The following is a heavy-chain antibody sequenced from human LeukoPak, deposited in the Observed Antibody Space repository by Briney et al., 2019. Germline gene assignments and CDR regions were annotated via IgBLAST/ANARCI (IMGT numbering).Heavy chain of an antibody. D-gene: IGHD3/OR15-3a*01. CDR1: GFTFSGYA. CDR3: ATVGRVCGSATGACWFDP. Sequence: GGSLRLSCAASGFTFSGYAMHWLRQAPGKGLEWVAVISYDGRSKYYADSAKGRFTTSRDTTKNTLYMQMNILRAEDTAVYYGATVGRVCGSATGACWFDPWGQGPQLTVSS. V-gene: IGHV3-30*04. CDR2: ISYDGRSK. J-gene: IGHJ5*02.